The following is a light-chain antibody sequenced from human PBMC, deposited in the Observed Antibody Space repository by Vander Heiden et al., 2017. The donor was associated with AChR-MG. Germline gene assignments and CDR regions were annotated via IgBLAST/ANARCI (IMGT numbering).Light chain of an antibody. Sequence: DIQMTQSPSSLSASVGDRVTITCRASHTISNYLHWYQQRPGKAPNLLIYSASTWQTGVPSRFSGSGYGIDLTLTISGRQPEDFATYYCQQTDSNPLWAFGQGTKMEIK. CDR2: SAS. CDR3: QQTDSNPLWA. V-gene: IGKV1-39*01. J-gene: IGKJ2*01. CDR1: HTISNY.